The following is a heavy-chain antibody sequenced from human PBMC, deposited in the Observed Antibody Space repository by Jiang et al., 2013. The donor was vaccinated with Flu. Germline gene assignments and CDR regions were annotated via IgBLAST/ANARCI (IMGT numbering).Heavy chain of an antibody. V-gene: IGHV3-48*03. Sequence: FTISRDNAKNSLYLQVNSLRAEDTAFYYCARGSSYDAFDIWGQGTMVTVSS. D-gene: IGHD1-26*01. CDR3: ARGSSYDAFDI. J-gene: IGHJ3*02.